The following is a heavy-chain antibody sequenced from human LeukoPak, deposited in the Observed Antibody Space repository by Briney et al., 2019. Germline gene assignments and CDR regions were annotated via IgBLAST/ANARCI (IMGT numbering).Heavy chain of an antibody. CDR2: ITTSDGNT. Sequence: SGGSLRLSCAASGFTFSSYTMSWVRQAPGKGLEWVSTITTSDGNTYYADSVKGRFTVSRDNSKNTLFLQMNSLRAEDTAVYYCARRYFDYCGQGTLVTVSS. CDR1: GFTFSSYT. V-gene: IGHV3-23*01. CDR3: ARRYFDY. J-gene: IGHJ4*02.